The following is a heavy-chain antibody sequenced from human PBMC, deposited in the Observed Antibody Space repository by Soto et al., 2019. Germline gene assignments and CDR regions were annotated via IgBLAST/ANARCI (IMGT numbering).Heavy chain of an antibody. V-gene: IGHV3-13*01. D-gene: IGHD3-3*01. CDR3: ARRSVYDFWRGYNMDV. CDR1: GFTFSSYD. Sequence: EVQLVESGGGLVQPGGSLRLSCAASGFTFSSYDMHWVRQATGKGLEWVSAIGTAGDTYYPGSVKGRFTISRENAKNSLDLQMNSLRAGDTAVYYCARRSVYDFWRGYNMDVWGKGTTVTVSS. J-gene: IGHJ6*03. CDR2: IGTAGDT.